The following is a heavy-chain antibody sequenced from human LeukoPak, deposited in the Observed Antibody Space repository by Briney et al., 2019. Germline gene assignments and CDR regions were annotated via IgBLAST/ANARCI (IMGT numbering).Heavy chain of an antibody. CDR1: GFTFSSYS. CDR2: ISSSSSYI. V-gene: IGHV3-21*01. Sequence: GGSLRLSCAASGFTFSSYSMNWVRQAPGKGLEWVSSISSSSSYIYYADSVKGRFTISRDNAKNSLYLQMNSLRAEDTAVYYCARGLYDSSGTLGYWGQGALVTVSS. D-gene: IGHD3-22*01. J-gene: IGHJ4*02. CDR3: ARGLYDSSGTLGY.